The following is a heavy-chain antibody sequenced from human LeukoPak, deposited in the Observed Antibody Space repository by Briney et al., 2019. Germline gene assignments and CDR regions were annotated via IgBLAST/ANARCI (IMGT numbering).Heavy chain of an antibody. CDR1: GYSISSGYY. D-gene: IGHD2-2*01. CDR2: IYHSGST. Sequence: SGTLSLTCAVSGYSISSGYYWGWIRQPPGKGLEWIGSIYHSGSTYYNPSLKSRVTISVDTSKNQFSLKLSSVTAADTAVYYCARLGCSSTSCYSFDYWGQGTLVTVSS. J-gene: IGHJ4*02. CDR3: ARLGCSSTSCYSFDY. V-gene: IGHV4-38-2*01.